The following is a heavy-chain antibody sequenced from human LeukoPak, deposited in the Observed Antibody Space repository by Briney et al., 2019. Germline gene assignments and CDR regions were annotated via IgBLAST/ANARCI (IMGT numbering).Heavy chain of an antibody. CDR1: GFTFSSYE. D-gene: IGHD3-10*01. CDR3: ARGLITMVRGVMSGFDY. Sequence: GGSLRLPCAASGFTFSSYEMNWVRQAPGKGLEWVSYISSSGSTIYYADSVKGRFTISRDNAKNSLYLQMNSLRAEDTAVYYCARGLITMVRGVMSGFDYWGQGTLVTVSS. CDR2: ISSSGSTI. V-gene: IGHV3-48*03. J-gene: IGHJ4*02.